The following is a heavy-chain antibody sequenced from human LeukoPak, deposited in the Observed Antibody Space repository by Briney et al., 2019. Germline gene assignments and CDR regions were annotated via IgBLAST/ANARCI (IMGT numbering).Heavy chain of an antibody. Sequence: GGSLRLSCAASGFTFSSYGMHWVRQAPGKGLEWVAFIRYDGSNKYYADSVKGRFTISRDNSKNTLYLQMNSLRAEDTAVYYCARHYYDSSGYLFDYWGQGTLVTVSS. CDR2: IRYDGSNK. J-gene: IGHJ4*02. CDR3: ARHYYDSSGYLFDY. D-gene: IGHD3-22*01. V-gene: IGHV3-30*02. CDR1: GFTFSSYG.